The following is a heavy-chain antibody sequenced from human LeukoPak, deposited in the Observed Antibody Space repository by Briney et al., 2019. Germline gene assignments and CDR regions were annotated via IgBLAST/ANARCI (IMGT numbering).Heavy chain of an antibody. CDR3: ARDSHSWGRGYYFDY. J-gene: IGHJ4*02. Sequence: GGSLRLSCAASGFTVSSNYMSWVRQAPGKGLEWVAVIWYDGSYKYYADSVKGRFTISRDNSKNTLYLQMNSLRAEDTAVYYCARDSHSWGRGYYFDYWGQGTLVTVSS. V-gene: IGHV3-33*08. CDR1: GFTVSSNY. D-gene: IGHD6-13*01. CDR2: IWYDGSYK.